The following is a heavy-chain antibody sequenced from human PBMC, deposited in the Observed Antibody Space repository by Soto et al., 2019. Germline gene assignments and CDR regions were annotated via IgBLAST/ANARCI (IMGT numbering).Heavy chain of an antibody. V-gene: IGHV3-53*01. CDR2: IYRGIAT. D-gene: IGHD6-25*01. Sequence: GGSLRLSCAVSGFSVSNTYMSWVRQAPGKGLEWVSVIYRGIATHYADSVKGRFTISRDNSKNTVYLQMNSLRAEDTAVYYCARDRSDSSRADSFDIWGQGTMVTVS. CDR1: GFSVSNTY. J-gene: IGHJ3*02. CDR3: ARDRSDSSRADSFDI.